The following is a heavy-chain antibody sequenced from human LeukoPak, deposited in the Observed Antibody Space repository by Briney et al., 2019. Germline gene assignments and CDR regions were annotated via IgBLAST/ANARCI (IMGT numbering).Heavy chain of an antibody. CDR3: ARVRYYYDSRGYYVKPQQRDLDY. CDR1: GGSFSGYY. Sequence: SDTLSLTCAVYGGSFSGYYWSWIRQPPGKGLEWIGEINHSGSTNYNPSHKSQVTISVDTAKNQFYLKLSSVTAADTAVDYCARVRYYYDSRGYYVKPQQRDLDYWGQGTLVTVSS. J-gene: IGHJ4*02. CDR2: INHSGST. D-gene: IGHD3-22*01. V-gene: IGHV4-34*01.